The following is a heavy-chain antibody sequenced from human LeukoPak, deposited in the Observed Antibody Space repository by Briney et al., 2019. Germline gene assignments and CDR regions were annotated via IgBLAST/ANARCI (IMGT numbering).Heavy chain of an antibody. CDR3: ARDRYFWSGYSTNSYYYYMDV. D-gene: IGHD3-3*01. J-gene: IGHJ6*03. Sequence: GGSLRLSCAASGFTFSSYSMNWVRQAPGKGLEWVSSISSSSSYIYYADSVKGRFTISRDNAKNSLYLQMNSLRAEDTAVYYCARDRYFWSGYSTNSYYYYMDVWGKGTTVTVSS. V-gene: IGHV3-21*01. CDR2: ISSSSSYI. CDR1: GFTFSSYS.